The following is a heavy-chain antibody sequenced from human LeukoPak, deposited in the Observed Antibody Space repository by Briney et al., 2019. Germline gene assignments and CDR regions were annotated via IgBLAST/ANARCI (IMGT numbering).Heavy chain of an antibody. D-gene: IGHD2-15*01. CDR1: GYTFTSYG. Sequence: GASVKVSCKASGYTFTSYGISWVRQAPGQGLEWMGWISAYNGNTNYAQKLQGRVTMTTDTSTSTAYMELRSLRSDDTAVYYCARDPLGYCSGGSCNPAFDIWGQGTMVTVSS. CDR3: ARDPLGYCSGGSCNPAFDI. J-gene: IGHJ3*02. CDR2: ISAYNGNT. V-gene: IGHV1-18*01.